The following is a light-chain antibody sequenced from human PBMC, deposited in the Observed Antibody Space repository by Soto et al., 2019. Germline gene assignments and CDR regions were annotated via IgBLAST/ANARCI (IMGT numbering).Light chain of an antibody. CDR2: RAS. V-gene: IGKV1-5*03. J-gene: IGKJ1*01. CDR3: QQYNSYST. Sequence: DIQMTQSPSTLSASVGDTATITCRASQSISSWLAWYQQKPGKAPKVLIYRASKLESGVPSRFSGSGSGTEFTLTISSLQPDDFATYYCQQYNSYSTFGQGTKVDI. CDR1: QSISSW.